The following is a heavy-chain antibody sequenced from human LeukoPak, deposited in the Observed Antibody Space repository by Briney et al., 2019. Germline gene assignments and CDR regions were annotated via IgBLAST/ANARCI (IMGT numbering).Heavy chain of an antibody. CDR1: GYTFTSYG. D-gene: IGHD1-26*01. CDR3: ALRSGR. J-gene: IGHJ4*02. CDR2: ISAYNGNT. Sequence: ASVKVSCTASGYTFTSYGISWVRQAPGQGLEWMGWISAYNGNTNYAQKFQGRVTITADESTSTAYMELSSLRSEDTAVYYCALRSGRWGQGTLVTVSS. V-gene: IGHV1-18*01.